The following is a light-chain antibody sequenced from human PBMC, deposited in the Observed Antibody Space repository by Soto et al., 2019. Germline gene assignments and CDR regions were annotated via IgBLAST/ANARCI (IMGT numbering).Light chain of an antibody. CDR2: GAS. Sequence: EIVLTQSPGTLSLSPGERATLSRRASQSVSSSYLAWYQQKPGQAPRLLIYGASSRATGIPGRFSGSGSGTDFTLTISRLEPEDFAVYYCQQYGRSPFTFGPGTKVDIK. CDR1: QSVSSSY. CDR3: QQYGRSPFT. V-gene: IGKV3-20*01. J-gene: IGKJ3*01.